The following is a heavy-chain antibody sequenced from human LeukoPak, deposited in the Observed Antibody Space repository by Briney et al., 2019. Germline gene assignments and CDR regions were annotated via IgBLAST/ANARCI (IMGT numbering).Heavy chain of an antibody. CDR2: IYYSGST. CDR3: ARVEKGVQLWPRADYFDY. D-gene: IGHD5-18*01. V-gene: IGHV4-39*07. Sequence: SSETLSLTCTVSGGSISSSSYYWGWIRQPPGKGLEWIGSIYYSGSTYYNPSLKSRVTISVDTSKNQFSLKLSSVTAADTAVYYCARVEKGVQLWPRADYFDYWGQGTLVTVSS. J-gene: IGHJ4*02. CDR1: GGSISSSSYY.